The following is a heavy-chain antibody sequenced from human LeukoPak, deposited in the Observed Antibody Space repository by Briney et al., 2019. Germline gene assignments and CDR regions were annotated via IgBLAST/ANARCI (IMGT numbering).Heavy chain of an antibody. V-gene: IGHV3-23*01. CDR1: GFTFSSYG. D-gene: IGHD6-19*01. Sequence: PGGSLRLSCAASGFTFSSYGMSWVRQAPGKGLEWVSAISGSGGSTYYADSVKGRFTISRDNSKNTLYLQMNSLRAEDTAVYYCAKDRSHSSGWEPYYFDYWGQGTLVTVSS. J-gene: IGHJ4*02. CDR3: AKDRSHSSGWEPYYFDY. CDR2: ISGSGGST.